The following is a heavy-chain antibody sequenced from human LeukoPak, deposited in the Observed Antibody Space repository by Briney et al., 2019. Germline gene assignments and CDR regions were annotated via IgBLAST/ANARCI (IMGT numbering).Heavy chain of an antibody. CDR1: GFTFSTYA. V-gene: IGHV3-23*01. J-gene: IGHJ4*02. Sequence: QSGGSLRLSCAASGFTFSTYAMSWVRQAPGKGLEWVSSISGSGDSTYYPDSVKGRFTISRDNSKNTLYLQMNSLRAEDTAVYYCAKVIWLAPGQYYFDYWGQGTLVTVSS. CDR3: AKVIWLAPGQYYFDY. D-gene: IGHD6-19*01. CDR2: ISGSGDST.